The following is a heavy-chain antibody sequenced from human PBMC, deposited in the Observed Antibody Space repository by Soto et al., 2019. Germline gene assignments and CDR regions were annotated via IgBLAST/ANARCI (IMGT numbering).Heavy chain of an antibody. D-gene: IGHD6-13*01. CDR1: GFTFNNFW. Sequence: GGSLRLSCATSGFTFNNFWMTWVRQAPGKGLEWVANMNQDASEKYYLDSVKGRFTISRDNAKKSLYLQMNSLRVEDTAVYYCAIGGYDSSYYSRHWGQGTLVTVSS. CDR2: MNQDASEK. J-gene: IGHJ4*02. V-gene: IGHV3-7*01. CDR3: AIGGYDSSYYSRH.